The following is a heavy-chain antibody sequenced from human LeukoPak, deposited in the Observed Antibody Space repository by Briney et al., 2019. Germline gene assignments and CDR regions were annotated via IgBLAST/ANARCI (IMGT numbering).Heavy chain of an antibody. CDR1: GGSISSGGYY. Sequence: SETLSLTCTVSGGSISSGGYYWSWIRQHPGKGLEWIGYIYYSGSTYYNPSLKSRVTISVDTSKNQFSLKLSSVTAADTAVYYCARSLPFPVDYFDYWGQGTLVTVSS. D-gene: IGHD6-19*01. CDR3: ARSLPFPVDYFDY. J-gene: IGHJ4*02. V-gene: IGHV4-31*03. CDR2: IYYSGST.